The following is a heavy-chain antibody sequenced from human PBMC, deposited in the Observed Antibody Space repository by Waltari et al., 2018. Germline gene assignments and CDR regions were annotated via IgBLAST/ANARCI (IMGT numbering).Heavy chain of an antibody. J-gene: IGHJ4*02. CDR3: ARDDIPATGPLDS. CDR1: GGSIRKIIYY. Sequence: QLQLQESGPGLVKTLETLSLTCTVSGGSIRKIIYYWGWIRQPPGKGLGWIGSVYPSGTTTYHPSLKSRVTISVDTSKNQFSLKLRSVTAADTAVYYCARDDIPATGPLDSWGQGTLVTVSS. D-gene: IGHD2-15*01. CDR2: VYPSGTT. V-gene: IGHV4-39*07.